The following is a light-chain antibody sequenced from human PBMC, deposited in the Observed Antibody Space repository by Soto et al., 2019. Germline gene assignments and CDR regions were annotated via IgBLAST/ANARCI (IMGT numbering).Light chain of an antibody. CDR1: NSNIGAGYD. CDR3: QSYDSSLSGWV. Sequence: QSVLTQPPSVSGAPGQRVTISCTGYNSNIGAGYDVHWYQQLPGTAPKLLSYGNSNRPSGVPDRFSASKSGTSASLAITGLQAEDEADYDCQSYDSSLSGWVFGGGTKLTVL. CDR2: GNS. J-gene: IGLJ3*02. V-gene: IGLV1-40*01.